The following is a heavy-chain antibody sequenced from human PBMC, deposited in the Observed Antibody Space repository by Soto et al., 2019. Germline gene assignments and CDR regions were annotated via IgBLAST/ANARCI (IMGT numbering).Heavy chain of an antibody. Sequence: SETLSLTCTVSGGSISSGGCYGSWIRQHPGKGLEWIGYIYSSGTTYYNPSLKSRITMSVDTSKNQFSLKLSSVTAADTAVYYCARESLSSGYYFGIDYWGQGTLVPVSS. CDR2: IYSSGTT. J-gene: IGHJ4*02. CDR3: ARESLSSGYYFGIDY. V-gene: IGHV4-31*03. D-gene: IGHD6-19*01. CDR1: GGSISSGGCY.